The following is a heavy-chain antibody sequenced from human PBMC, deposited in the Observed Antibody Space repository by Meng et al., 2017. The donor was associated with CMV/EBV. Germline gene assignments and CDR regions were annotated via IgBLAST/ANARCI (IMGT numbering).Heavy chain of an antibody. V-gene: IGHV3-23*03. CDR3: ARDSRIAAAGTFDY. D-gene: IGHD6-13*01. CDR1: GFTFSSYA. J-gene: IGHJ4*02. Sequence: GGSLRLSCAASGFTFSSYAMSWVRQAPGKGLEWVSVIYSGGSSTYYADSVKGRFTISRDNSKNSLYLQMNSLRAEDTAVYYCARDSRIAAAGTFDYWGQGTLVTVSS. CDR2: IYSGGSST.